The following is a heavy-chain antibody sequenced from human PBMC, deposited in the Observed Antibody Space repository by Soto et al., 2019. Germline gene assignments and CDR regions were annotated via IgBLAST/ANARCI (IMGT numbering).Heavy chain of an antibody. Sequence: SETLSLTCTVSGGSISSGGYYWSWIRQHPGKGLEWIGYIYYSGSTYYNPSLKSRVTISVDTSKNQFSLKLSSVTAADTAVYYCERDPSDGSGLDYWGQGTLVTVSS. CDR3: ERDPSDGSGLDY. CDR2: IYYSGST. V-gene: IGHV4-31*03. CDR1: GGSISSGGYY. J-gene: IGHJ4*02. D-gene: IGHD3-10*01.